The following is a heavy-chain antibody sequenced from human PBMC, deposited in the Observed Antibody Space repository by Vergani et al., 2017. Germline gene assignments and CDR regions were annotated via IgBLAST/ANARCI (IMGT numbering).Heavy chain of an antibody. CDR1: GGTFSSYA. D-gene: IGHD3-3*01. V-gene: IGHV1-69*01. CDR2: IIPIFGTA. CDR3: AGVVGDVLRFLRYYYMDV. Sequence: QVQLVKSGAEVKKPESSVKVSCKASGGTFSSYAISWVRQAPGQGLEWMGGIIPIFGTANYAQKFQGRVTITADESTSTAYMELSSLRSEETAVYYCAGVVGDVLRFLRYYYMDVWGKGTTVTVSS. J-gene: IGHJ6*03.